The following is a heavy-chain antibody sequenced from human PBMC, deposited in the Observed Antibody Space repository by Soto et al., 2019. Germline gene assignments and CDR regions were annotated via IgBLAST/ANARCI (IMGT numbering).Heavy chain of an antibody. Sequence: GGSLRLSCAASGFTFSNAWMSWVRQAPGKGLEWVGRIKSKTDGGTTDYAAPVKGRFTISRDDSKNTLYLQMNSLKTEDTAVYYCTTGPTIVGATGYYYYYGMDVGGQGTTVTVSS. V-gene: IGHV3-15*01. CDR2: IKSKTDGGTT. CDR1: GFTFSNAW. J-gene: IGHJ6*02. D-gene: IGHD1-26*01. CDR3: TTGPTIVGATGYYYYYGMDV.